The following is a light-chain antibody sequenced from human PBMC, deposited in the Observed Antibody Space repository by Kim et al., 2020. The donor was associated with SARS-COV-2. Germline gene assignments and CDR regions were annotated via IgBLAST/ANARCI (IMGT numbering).Light chain of an antibody. CDR2: YDR. CDR3: QVWDSSSDHYV. Sequence: APGETARITCGGPNLGKKSVHWYQQRPGLAPVLVMKYDRDRPSGIPERFSGSNSGNTATVTISRVEAGDEADYYCQVWDSSSDHYVFGSGTKVTVL. J-gene: IGLJ1*01. CDR1: NLGKKS. V-gene: IGLV3-21*04.